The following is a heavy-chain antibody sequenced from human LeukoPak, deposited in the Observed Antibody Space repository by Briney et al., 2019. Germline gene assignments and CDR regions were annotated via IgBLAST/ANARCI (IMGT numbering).Heavy chain of an antibody. CDR1: GFTFSSYG. CDR3: AKELLDYDILTGYPDY. V-gene: IGHV3-30*18. D-gene: IGHD3-9*01. Sequence: PGGSLRLSCAASGFTFSSYGMHWVRQAPGKGLEWVAVISYDGSNKYYADSVKGRFTISRDNSKNTLYLQMNSLRAEDTAVYYCAKELLDYDILTGYPDYWGQGTLVTVSS. J-gene: IGHJ4*02. CDR2: ISYDGSNK.